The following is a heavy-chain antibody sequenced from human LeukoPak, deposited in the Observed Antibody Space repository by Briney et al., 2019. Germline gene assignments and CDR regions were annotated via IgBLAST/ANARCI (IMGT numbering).Heavy chain of an antibody. CDR2: ICPDGTVT. CDR3: VRDFRSADY. CDR1: GFTFSNYC. V-gene: IGHV3-74*01. Sequence: GGSLRLSCAASGFTFSNYCMHWVRQIPGKGLVWVSRICPDGTVTNYADSVKGRFTISRDNAKNMVFLQMNSLRADDTAVYYCVRDFRSADYWGQGILVTVTS. J-gene: IGHJ4*02.